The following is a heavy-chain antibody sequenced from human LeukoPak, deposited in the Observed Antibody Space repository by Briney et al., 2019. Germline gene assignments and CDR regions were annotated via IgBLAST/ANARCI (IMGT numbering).Heavy chain of an antibody. Sequence: GGSLRLSCAASGFILSDHYIDWVRQAPGKGLEGFSAISGSGGSTYYADSVKGRFTISRDNSKNTLYLQMNSLRAEDTAVYYCATPAMFDYWGQGTLVPVSS. D-gene: IGHD5-18*01. CDR3: ATPAMFDY. J-gene: IGHJ4*02. CDR1: GFILSDHY. CDR2: ISGSGGST. V-gene: IGHV3-23*01.